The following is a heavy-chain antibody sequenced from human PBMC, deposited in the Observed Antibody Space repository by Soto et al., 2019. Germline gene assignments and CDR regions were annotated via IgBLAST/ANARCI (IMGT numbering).Heavy chain of an antibody. V-gene: IGHV3-53*01. CDR1: GFTVSSNY. CDR3: ARGTPGLLWFGETLYYYGMDV. J-gene: IGHJ6*02. Sequence: GGSLRLSCAASGFTVSSNYMSWVRQAPGKGLEWVSVIYSGGSTYYADSVKGRFTISRDNSKNTLYLQMNSLRAEDTAVYYCARGTPGLLWFGETLYYYGMDVWGQGTTVTVSS. CDR2: IYSGGST. D-gene: IGHD3-10*01.